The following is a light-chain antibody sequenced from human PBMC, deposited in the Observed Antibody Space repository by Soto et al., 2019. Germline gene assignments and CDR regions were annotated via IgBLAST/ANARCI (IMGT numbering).Light chain of an antibody. CDR2: EVN. J-gene: IGLJ1*01. V-gene: IGLV2-14*01. Sequence: QSALTQPASMSGSPGQSITISCTGTSSDVGGYNFVSWYQQHPDKAPKLMLYEVNKRPSGVSDRFSGSKSGNTASLTISGLQTEDEADYYCSSYTSRDTRVFGTGTKLTVL. CDR1: SSDVGGYNF. CDR3: SSYTSRDTRV.